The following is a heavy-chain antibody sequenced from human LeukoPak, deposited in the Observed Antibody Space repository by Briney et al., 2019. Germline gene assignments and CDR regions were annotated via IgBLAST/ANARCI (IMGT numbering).Heavy chain of an antibody. CDR3: ARAEVGAPKGGYYFDY. CDR1: GFTFSSYS. V-gene: IGHV3-21*01. J-gene: IGHJ4*02. D-gene: IGHD1-26*01. Sequence: GGSLRLSCAASGFTFSSYSMNWVRQAPGKGLEWVSSISSSSSYIYYADSVKGRFTISRDNAKNSLYLQMNSLRAEDTAVYYCARAEVGAPKGGYYFDYWGQGTLVTVSS. CDR2: ISSSSSYI.